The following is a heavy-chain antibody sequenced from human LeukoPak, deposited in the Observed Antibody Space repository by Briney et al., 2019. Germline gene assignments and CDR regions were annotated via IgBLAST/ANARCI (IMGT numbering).Heavy chain of an antibody. Sequence: AGGSLRLSCAASGFTFSSYAMSWVRQAPGKGLEWVSAISGSGGSTYYADSVKGRFTISRDNSKNPLCLKMNSLRAEDTAVYYCAKDLRGLSTLYYYYMDVWGKGTTVTVSS. CDR2: ISGSGGST. D-gene: IGHD3-16*02. CDR1: GFTFSSYA. CDR3: AKDLRGLSTLYYYYMDV. J-gene: IGHJ6*03. V-gene: IGHV3-23*01.